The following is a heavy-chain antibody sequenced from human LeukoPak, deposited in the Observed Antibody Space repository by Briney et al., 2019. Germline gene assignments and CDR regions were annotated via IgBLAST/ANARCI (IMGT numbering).Heavy chain of an antibody. D-gene: IGHD3-16*01. CDR3: ARHYGP. V-gene: IGHV4-34*01. Sequence: PSETLSLTCAVYDVSLSGYYWSWIRQPPGKGLEWIGEINHGGSANYNPSLKSRVTMSVDTSKNQFSLELRSVTAADTAVYYCARHYGPWGQGTLVTVSS. CDR2: INHGGSA. J-gene: IGHJ4*02. CDR1: DVSLSGYY.